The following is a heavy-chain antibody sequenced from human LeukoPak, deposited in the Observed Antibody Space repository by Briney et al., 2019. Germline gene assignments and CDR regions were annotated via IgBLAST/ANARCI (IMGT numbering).Heavy chain of an antibody. J-gene: IGHJ4*02. CDR1: GGSFSGYY. Sequence: SETLSLTCAVYGGSFSGYYWNWIRQSPGKGLEWIGEINHSGSTNYSPSLKSRVTISLDPSKNQFSLRLSSVTAADTAVYYCARQHYYYDGSGYYKVHYFDHWGQGTLVTVSS. CDR2: INHSGST. D-gene: IGHD3-22*01. CDR3: ARQHYYYDGSGYYKVHYFDH. V-gene: IGHV4-34*01.